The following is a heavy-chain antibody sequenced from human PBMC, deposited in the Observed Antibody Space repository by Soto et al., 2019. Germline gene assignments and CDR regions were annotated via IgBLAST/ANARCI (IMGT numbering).Heavy chain of an antibody. V-gene: IGHV3-23*01. CDR2: ISGSGGST. J-gene: IGHJ4*02. D-gene: IGHD2-2*01. CDR3: AKDVDIVVVPAAMPHYFDY. CDR1: GFTFSSYA. Sequence: GGSLRLSCAASGFTFSSYAMSWVRQAPGKGLEWVSAISGSGGSTYYADSVKGRFTISRDNSKNTLYLQMNSLRVEDTAVYYCAKDVDIVVVPAAMPHYFDYWGQGTLVTVSS.